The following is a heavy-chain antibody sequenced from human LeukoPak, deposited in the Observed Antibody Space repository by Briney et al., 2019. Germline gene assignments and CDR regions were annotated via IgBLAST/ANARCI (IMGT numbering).Heavy chain of an antibody. CDR3: ATWFRAASSTTDDY. V-gene: IGHV3-21*01. D-gene: IGHD2-2*01. CDR2: ISITGSSI. J-gene: IGHJ4*02. CDR1: AFTISSYS. Sequence: GGSLRLSCTASAFTISSYSMTWVRQAPGKGLEWVSCISITGSSIYYADSVKGRFTISRDNAKNSLYLQMNSLRAEDTAVYYCATWFRAASSTTDDYWGQGTLVTVSS.